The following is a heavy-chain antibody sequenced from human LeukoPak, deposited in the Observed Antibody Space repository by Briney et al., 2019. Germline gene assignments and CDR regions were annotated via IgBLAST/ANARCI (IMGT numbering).Heavy chain of an antibody. V-gene: IGHV3-23*01. CDR2: ITGSGGST. J-gene: IGHJ4*02. Sequence: GGSLRLSCAASGFTFNSYAMTWVRQAPGKGLEWVSVITGSGGSTYYADSVKGRFTISRDNSKNTLFLQMNSLRAEDTAVYYCAKGTKVGAINSFDYWGQGTLVTVSS. CDR1: GFTFNSYA. CDR3: AKGTKVGAINSFDY. D-gene: IGHD1-26*01.